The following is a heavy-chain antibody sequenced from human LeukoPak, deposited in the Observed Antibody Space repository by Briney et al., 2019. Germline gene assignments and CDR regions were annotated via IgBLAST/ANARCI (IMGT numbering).Heavy chain of an antibody. CDR1: SGSISSGGYY. CDR3: ARDPPYYYGSGGGNWFDP. V-gene: IGHV4-31*03. D-gene: IGHD3-10*01. Sequence: SETLSLTCTVSSGSISSGGYYWSWIRQHPGKGLEWIGYIYYSGSTHYNPSLKSRVTISVDTSKNQFSLKLSSVTAADTAVYYCARDPPYYYGSGGGNWFDPWGQGTLVTVSS. CDR2: IYYSGST. J-gene: IGHJ5*02.